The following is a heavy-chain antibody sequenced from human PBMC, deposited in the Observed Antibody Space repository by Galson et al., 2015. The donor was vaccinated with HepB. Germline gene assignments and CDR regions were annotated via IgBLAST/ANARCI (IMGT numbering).Heavy chain of an antibody. J-gene: IGHJ6*02. CDR2: IQFDGSNK. CDR3: AAAHYGMDV. V-gene: IGHV3-30*02. D-gene: IGHD6-13*01. Sequence: SLRLSCAASGFTFSSYNMHWVRQAPGKGLEWVAFIQFDGSNKYYADSVKGRFTISRDNSKNTLYLQMNSLRAEDTAVYYAAAAHYGMDVWGQGTTVTVSS. CDR1: GFTFSSYN.